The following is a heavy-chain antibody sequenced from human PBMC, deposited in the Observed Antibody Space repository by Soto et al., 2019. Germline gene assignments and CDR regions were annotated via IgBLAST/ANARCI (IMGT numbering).Heavy chain of an antibody. CDR3: ASSLIMTRIRVKNEENTVKDN. CDR1: GPSFGDDA. CDR2: ISYDGSTT. V-gene: IGHV3-30-3*01. J-gene: IGHJ4*02. D-gene: IGHD2-15*01. Sequence: QAQLVESGGGVVQAGRSLRLSCASSGPSFGDDAMHWVRQAPGKGLEWVGVISYDGSTTYYAESVKGRFTISRDNYKNTRFLQRNSLKTKNTALYYVASSLIMTRIRVKNEENTVKDNGGQGTLVTVSS.